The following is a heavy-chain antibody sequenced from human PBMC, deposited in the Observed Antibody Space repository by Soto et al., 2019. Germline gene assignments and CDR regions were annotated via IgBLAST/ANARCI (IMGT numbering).Heavy chain of an antibody. D-gene: IGHD3-10*01. V-gene: IGHV3-23*01. CDR1: GFTFSIYV. J-gene: IGHJ6*02. CDR3: AKDRMVRGVINYYGMDV. Sequence: QAGGSLRLSCAASGFTFSIYVMMWVRQAPGKGLEWVSAISGGGDSSYYADSVKGRFTISRDNSKNTLYLQMNSLRAEDTAVYYCAKDRMVRGVINYYGMDVWGQGTTVTVSS. CDR2: ISGGGDSS.